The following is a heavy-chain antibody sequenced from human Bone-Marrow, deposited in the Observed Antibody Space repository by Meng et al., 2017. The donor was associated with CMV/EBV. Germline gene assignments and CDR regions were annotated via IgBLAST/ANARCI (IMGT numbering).Heavy chain of an antibody. J-gene: IGHJ4*02. CDR3: ARHTTYYDILTGGYYFDY. Sequence: SEPLSLTCTVSGGSISSSSYYWGWIRQPPGKGLEWIGSIYYSGSTYYNPSLKSRVTISVDTSKNQFSLKLSSVTAADTAVYYCARHTTYYDILTGGYYFDYWGQGTLVTVSS. V-gene: IGHV4-39*01. CDR2: IYYSGST. D-gene: IGHD3-9*01. CDR1: GGSISSSSYY.